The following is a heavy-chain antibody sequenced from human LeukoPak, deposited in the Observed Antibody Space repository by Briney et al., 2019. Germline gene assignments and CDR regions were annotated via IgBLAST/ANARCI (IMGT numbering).Heavy chain of an antibody. CDR2: IYPGDSDT. CDR1: GYSFTSYW. V-gene: IGHV5-51*01. J-gene: IGHJ6*02. D-gene: IGHD6-19*01. Sequence: PGESLKISCKGSGYSFTSYWIGWVRQMPGKGLEWMGIIYPGDSDTRYSPSFQGQVTISADKSISTAYLQWSSLKASDTAMYYCARRISAVAGTGYYYYGMDVWGQGTTVTVSS. CDR3: ARRISAVAGTGYYYYGMDV.